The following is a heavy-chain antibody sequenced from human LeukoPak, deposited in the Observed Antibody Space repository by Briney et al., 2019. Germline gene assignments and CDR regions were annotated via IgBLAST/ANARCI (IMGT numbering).Heavy chain of an antibody. V-gene: IGHV4-39*01. Sequence: SETLSLTCTVSGVSISSSSYYWGWIRQPPGKGLEWIGSIYYSGSTYYNPSLKSRVTISVDTSKNQFSLKLSSVTAADTAVYYCARPGGSGSYSTKTYYFDYWGQGTLVTVSS. D-gene: IGHD3-10*01. CDR1: GVSISSSSYY. CDR3: ARPGGSGSYSTKTYYFDY. CDR2: IYYSGST. J-gene: IGHJ4*02.